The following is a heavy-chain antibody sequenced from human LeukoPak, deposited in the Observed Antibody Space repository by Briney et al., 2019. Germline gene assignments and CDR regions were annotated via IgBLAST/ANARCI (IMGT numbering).Heavy chain of an antibody. CDR3: ARGPLGFCTTSGCSTDAFDI. CDR2: VYYSGST. V-gene: IGHV4-59*01. J-gene: IGHJ3*02. CDR1: AGSIRNYY. Sequence: SETLSLTCTVSAGSIRNYYWSWIRQPPGHGLEWIGYVYYSGSTDYNPSLQSRVTISVDIPKKHFSLKLASVTAADTAVYYCARGPLGFCTTSGCSTDAFDIWGQGTMVTVSS. D-gene: IGHD2-2*02.